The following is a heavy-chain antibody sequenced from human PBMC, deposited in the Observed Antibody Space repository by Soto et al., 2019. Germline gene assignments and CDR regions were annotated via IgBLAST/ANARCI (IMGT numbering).Heavy chain of an antibody. CDR2: IIPVIDTA. Sequence: SVKVSCKASGGTFSNYAFNWVRQAPGQGLEWMGGIIPVIDTADYTQKLQGRVTISADESTSTVYLDLSSLRSEDSAVYYCARDMYSSSWYVPIDYWGQGTLVTVSS. V-gene: IGHV1-69*13. J-gene: IGHJ4*02. CDR3: ARDMYSSSWYVPIDY. D-gene: IGHD6-13*01. CDR1: GGTFSNYA.